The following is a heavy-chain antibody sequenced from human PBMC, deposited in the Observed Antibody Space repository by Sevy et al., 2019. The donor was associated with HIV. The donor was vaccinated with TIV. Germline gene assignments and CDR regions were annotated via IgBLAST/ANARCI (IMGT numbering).Heavy chain of an antibody. Sequence: GGSLRLSCAASEFTFSKYSMSWVRQPPGKGLEWVSTLALGCGGINYADAVKGRFTISRDNSKSSVYLQMNNLRPEDTPVYCGAREGCTKPHDHWGQGTLVTVSS. CDR3: AREGCTKPHDH. D-gene: IGHD2-8*01. V-gene: IGHV3-23*01. J-gene: IGHJ4*02. CDR2: LALGCGGI. CDR1: EFTFSKYS.